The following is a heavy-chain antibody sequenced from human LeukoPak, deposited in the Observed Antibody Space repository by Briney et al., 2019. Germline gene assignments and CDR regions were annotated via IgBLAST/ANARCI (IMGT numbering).Heavy chain of an antibody. Sequence: PSETLSLTCTVSGGSISSSSYYWGWIRQPPGKGLEWIGSIYYSGSTYYNPSLKSRVTISVDTSKNQFSLKLSSVTAADTAVYYCARGGMVAAIVYWGQGTLVTVSS. V-gene: IGHV4-39*07. J-gene: IGHJ4*02. CDR3: ARGGMVAAIVY. D-gene: IGHD2-15*01. CDR2: IYYSGST. CDR1: GGSISSSSYY.